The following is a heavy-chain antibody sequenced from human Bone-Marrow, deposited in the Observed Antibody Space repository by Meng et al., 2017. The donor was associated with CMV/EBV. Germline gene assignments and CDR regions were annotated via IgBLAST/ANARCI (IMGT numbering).Heavy chain of an antibody. J-gene: IGHJ6*01. CDR1: GGTFNSYA. V-gene: IGHV1-69*10. CDR2: IIPILRIT. Sequence: SVKVSCKASGGTFNSYAISWVRQAPGQGLEWMGGIIPILRITNHAQKFQGRVTITADKSTSTAYMELSSLRSEDTAVYYCAVFPTYYYYGMDVWGQGTTVTGYS. CDR3: AVFPTYYYYGMDV.